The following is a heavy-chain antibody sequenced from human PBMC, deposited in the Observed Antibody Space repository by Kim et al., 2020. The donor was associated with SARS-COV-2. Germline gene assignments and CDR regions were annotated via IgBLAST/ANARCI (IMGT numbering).Heavy chain of an antibody. CDR1: GDSIRSSSYY. V-gene: IGHV4-39*07. Sequence: SETLSLTCTVSGDSIRSSSYYWGWIRQPPGKGLEWIGSMYYSGSTYYNPSLKSRVTISVDTSKNHFSLKLRSVTAADTAVYYCATDRGYSWRYWYNWFDPWGQRTLSSVSS. CDR2: MYYSGST. J-gene: IGHJ5*02. CDR3: ATDRGYSWRYWYNWFDP. D-gene: IGHD1-26*01.